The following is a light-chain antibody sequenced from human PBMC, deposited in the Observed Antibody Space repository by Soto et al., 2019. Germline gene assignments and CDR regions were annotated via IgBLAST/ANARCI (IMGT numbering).Light chain of an antibody. Sequence: IQMTQSPSSLSASVGDRVTITCRASRYIRSDLSWYQQRPGQAPKVLIYVASNLQSGVPSRFSGSGYGTDFTLTISSLQPEDFATYYRLQDYNYPWTFGQGTKVDIK. CDR2: VAS. V-gene: IGKV1-6*01. CDR1: RYIRSD. J-gene: IGKJ1*01. CDR3: LQDYNYPWT.